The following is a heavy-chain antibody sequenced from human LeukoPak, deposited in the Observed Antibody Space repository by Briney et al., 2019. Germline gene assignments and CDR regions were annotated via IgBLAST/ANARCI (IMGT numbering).Heavy chain of an antibody. CDR1: GSTFSTYP. Sequence: PGESLRLSCTASGSTFSTYPMTWVRQAPGQGLEWVSAISGNSVTIYYADSVKGRFTISRDNSKNTLYLQMYGLRAEDTAVYYCAKILSGTYSFDLWGQGTLVTVSS. CDR2: ISGNSVTI. V-gene: IGHV3-23*01. D-gene: IGHD1-26*01. CDR3: AKILSGTYSFDL. J-gene: IGHJ4*02.